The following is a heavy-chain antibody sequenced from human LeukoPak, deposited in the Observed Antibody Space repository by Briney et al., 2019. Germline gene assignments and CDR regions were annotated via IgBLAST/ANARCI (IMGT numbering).Heavy chain of an antibody. CDR3: ANLLPSDTAMVPKDY. D-gene: IGHD5-18*01. CDR2: VSGSGGST. J-gene: IGHJ4*02. CDR1: GFTFSSYA. Sequence: PGGSLRLSCAASGFTFSSYAMSWVRQAPGKGLEWVSAVSGSGGSTYYADSVKGRFTISRDNSKNTLYLQMNSLRAEDTAVYYCANLLPSDTAMVPKDYWGQGTLVTVSS. V-gene: IGHV3-23*01.